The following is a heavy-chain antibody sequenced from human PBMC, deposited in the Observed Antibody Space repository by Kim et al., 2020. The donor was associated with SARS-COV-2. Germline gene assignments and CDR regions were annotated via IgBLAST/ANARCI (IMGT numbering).Heavy chain of an antibody. D-gene: IGHD2-2*01. Sequence: SETLSLTCTVSGGSISSSSYYWGWIRQPPGKGLEWIGSIYYSGSTYYNPSLKSRVTISVDTSKNQFSLKLSSVTAADTAVYYCARLNGPIVVVPAGYYYYYMDVWGKGTTVTVSS. CDR3: ARLNGPIVVVPAGYYYYYMDV. V-gene: IGHV4-39*01. CDR1: GGSISSSSYY. J-gene: IGHJ6*03. CDR2: IYYSGST.